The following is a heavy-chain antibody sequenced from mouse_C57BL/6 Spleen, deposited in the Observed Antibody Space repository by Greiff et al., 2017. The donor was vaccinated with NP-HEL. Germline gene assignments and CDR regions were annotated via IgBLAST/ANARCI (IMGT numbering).Heavy chain of an antibody. CDR3: TRWDYYGSSSYYFDY. CDR1: GYTFTDYE. D-gene: IGHD1-1*01. J-gene: IGHJ2*01. Sequence: VHLVESGAELVRPGASVTLSCKASGYTFTDYEMHWVKQTPVHGLEWIGAIDPETGGTAYNQKFKGKAILTADKSSSTAYMELRSLTSEDSAVYYCTRWDYYGSSSYYFDYWGQGTTLTVSS. V-gene: IGHV1-15*01. CDR2: IDPETGGT.